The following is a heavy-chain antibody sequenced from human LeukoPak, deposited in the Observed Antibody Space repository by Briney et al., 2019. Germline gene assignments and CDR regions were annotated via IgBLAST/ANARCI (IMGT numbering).Heavy chain of an antibody. CDR1: GFTFSRYA. CDR2: ISYDGSNK. J-gene: IGHJ5*02. CDR3: ARLMVGAKTELNWFDP. V-gene: IGHV3-30-3*01. D-gene: IGHD1-26*01. Sequence: GGSLRLSCAASGFTFSRYAMHWVRQAPGKGLEWVAVISYDGSNKYYADSVKGRFTISRDNSKNTLYLQMNSLRAEDTAVYYCARLMVGAKTELNWFDPWGQGTLVTVSS.